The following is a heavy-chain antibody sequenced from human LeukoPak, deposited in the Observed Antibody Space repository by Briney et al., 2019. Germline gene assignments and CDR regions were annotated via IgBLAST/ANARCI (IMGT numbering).Heavy chain of an antibody. J-gene: IGHJ3*02. CDR1: GGSVSSGSYY. CDR2: ISYTGTT. Sequence: SETLSLTCTVSGGSVSSGSYYWSWIRQSPGKRLEWIGYISYTGTTNYNPSLRSRVTMSVDMSKNQIFLKLNSVTAADTAVYHCASPSGGRYRDDALDIWGQGTMVTVSS. D-gene: IGHD3-10*01. CDR3: ASPSGGRYRDDALDI. V-gene: IGHV4-61*01.